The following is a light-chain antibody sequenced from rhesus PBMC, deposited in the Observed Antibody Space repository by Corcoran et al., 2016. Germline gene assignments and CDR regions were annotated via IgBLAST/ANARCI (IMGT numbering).Light chain of an antibody. Sequence: DIQMTQSPSSLSASVGDRVTITCRASENVNNYFNWYQQKAGKSPNFLLSMAATLHRGVPSRFRASGSGRDYTFTINSLQPEDVATYYCQHGYGTPFTFGPGTKVDLK. CDR1: ENVNNY. V-gene: IGKV1-74*01. J-gene: IGKJ3*01. CDR3: QHGYGTPFT. CDR2: MAA.